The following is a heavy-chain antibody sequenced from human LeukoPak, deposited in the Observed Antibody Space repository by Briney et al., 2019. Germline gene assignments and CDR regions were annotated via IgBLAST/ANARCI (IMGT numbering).Heavy chain of an antibody. D-gene: IGHD3-22*01. CDR2: IIPIFGIA. CDR1: GGTFISYA. Sequence: GASVKVSCKVSGGTFISYAISWVRQAPGQGLEWMGRIIPIFGIANYAQKFQGRVTITADKSTSTAYMELSSLRSEDTAVYYCATHYYDSSGYYYPWDYWGQGTLVTVSS. J-gene: IGHJ4*02. V-gene: IGHV1-69*10. CDR3: ATHYYDSSGYYYPWDY.